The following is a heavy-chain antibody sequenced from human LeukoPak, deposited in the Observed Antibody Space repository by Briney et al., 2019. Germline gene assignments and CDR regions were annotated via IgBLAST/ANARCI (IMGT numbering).Heavy chain of an antibody. Sequence: VASVKVSCXASGGTFSSHAITWVRQAPGQGLAWMGRIIPIFGTANYAQKFQGRVTITTDESTSTAYMELSTLRSDDTAVYYCARERPPGDSSNWFLEGYFDIWGQGTLVTVSS. V-gene: IGHV1-69*05. CDR2: IIPIFGTA. CDR3: ARERPPGDSSNWFLEGYFDI. D-gene: IGHD6-13*01. CDR1: GGTFSSHA. J-gene: IGHJ4*02.